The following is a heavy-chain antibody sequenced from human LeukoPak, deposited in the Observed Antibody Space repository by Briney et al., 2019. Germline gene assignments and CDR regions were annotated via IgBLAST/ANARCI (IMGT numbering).Heavy chain of an antibody. D-gene: IGHD4-17*01. V-gene: IGHV3-74*01. CDR1: GFTFSSYW. CDR2: INSDGNNT. Sequence: GGSLRLSCADSGFTFSSYWMHWVRQAPGKGLVWVSRINSDGNNTTYADSVKGRFTISRDNAKNMLYLQMNSLTAEDTAVYYCARDGWGNYGDYAAFDLWGQGTMVTVSS. J-gene: IGHJ3*01. CDR3: ARDGWGNYGDYAAFDL.